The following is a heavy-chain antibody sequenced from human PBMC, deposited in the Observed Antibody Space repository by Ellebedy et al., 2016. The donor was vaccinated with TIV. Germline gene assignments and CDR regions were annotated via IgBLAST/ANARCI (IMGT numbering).Heavy chain of an antibody. CDR3: VKDWSFIGGRPEYYFDS. D-gene: IGHD6-6*01. CDR1: GFTFSEYG. V-gene: IGHV3-30*18. Sequence: GESLKISXEASGFTFSEYGMHWVRQAPGKGLEWVTGISFNGRNEYYADSVKGRFTISRDKYKQMLYLEINSLRLEDTAVYYCVKDWSFIGGRPEYYFDSWGRGTLVTVSS. J-gene: IGHJ4*02. CDR2: ISFNGRNE.